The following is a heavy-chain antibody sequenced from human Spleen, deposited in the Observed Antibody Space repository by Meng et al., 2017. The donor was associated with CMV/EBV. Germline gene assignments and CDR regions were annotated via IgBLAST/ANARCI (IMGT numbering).Heavy chain of an antibody. CDR3: ARHVPAAPP. D-gene: IGHD2-2*01. Sequence: GGSLRLSCAASGFTFSDFYMSWIRQAPGKGLEWVSYITSSGRTIHYADSVKCRFTVSRDNAKNSLYLQMNSLRAEDTAVYYCARHVPAAPPWGQGTLVTVSS. J-gene: IGHJ5*02. V-gene: IGHV3-11*01. CDR1: GFTFSDFY. CDR2: ITSSGRTI.